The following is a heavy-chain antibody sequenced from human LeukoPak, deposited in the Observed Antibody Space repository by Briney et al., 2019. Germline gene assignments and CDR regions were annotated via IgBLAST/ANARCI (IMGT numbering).Heavy chain of an antibody. V-gene: IGHV1-8*01. CDR2: MNPNSGNT. CDR3: AREDRSSTSFDP. D-gene: IGHD2-2*01. J-gene: IGHJ5*02. Sequence: ASVKVSCKASGYTFTSYDINWVRQATGQGLEWMGWMNPNSGNTGYAQKFQGRVTMTRDTSISTAYMELSRLRSDDTAVYYCAREDRSSTSFDPWGQGTLVTVSS. CDR1: GYTFTSYD.